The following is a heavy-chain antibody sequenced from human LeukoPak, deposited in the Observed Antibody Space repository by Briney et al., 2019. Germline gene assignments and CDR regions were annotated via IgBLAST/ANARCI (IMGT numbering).Heavy chain of an antibody. D-gene: IGHD6-19*01. CDR3: ARDSKVTGTSFDS. Sequence: ASVKVSCKASGHMFTDYYMHWMRQAPGQGLEWMGWMNVDSGGTKYAQKFQGRVTMTRDTSISTAFMDLTRLRSDDTAVYYCARDSKVTGTSFDSWGQGTLVTVSS. V-gene: IGHV1-2*02. J-gene: IGHJ4*02. CDR2: MNVDSGGT. CDR1: GHMFTDYY.